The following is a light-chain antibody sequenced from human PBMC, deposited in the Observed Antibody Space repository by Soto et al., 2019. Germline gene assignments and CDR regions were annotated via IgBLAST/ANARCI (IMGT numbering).Light chain of an antibody. Sequence: EIVLTQSPATLSVSPGERATLSCRASQSVSSYLAWYQQKPGQAPRLLMYGASSRATGIPDRFSGSGSGTDFTLTISRLEPEDFAVYYCQQYGSSPRTFGQGTKVDIK. CDR2: GAS. CDR3: QQYGSSPRT. CDR1: QSVSSY. J-gene: IGKJ1*01. V-gene: IGKV3-20*01.